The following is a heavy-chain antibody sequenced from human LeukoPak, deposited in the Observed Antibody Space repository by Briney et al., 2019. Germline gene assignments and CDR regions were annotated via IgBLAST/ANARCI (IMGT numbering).Heavy chain of an antibody. CDR2: IVPSDSYT. D-gene: IGHD1-26*01. J-gene: IGHJ4*02. V-gene: IGHV5-10-1*01. Sequence: GESLKISCKGSGYSLTSYWISWVRQMPGKGLEWMGRIVPSDSYTNYRPSFQGQVTISVDKSNSTAYLQWSSLKASDTAMYYCATRSPHSGSFDYWGQGTLVTVSS. CDR1: GYSLTSYW. CDR3: ATRSPHSGSFDY.